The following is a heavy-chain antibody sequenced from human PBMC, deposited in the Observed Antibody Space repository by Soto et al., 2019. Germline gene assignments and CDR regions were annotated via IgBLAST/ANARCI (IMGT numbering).Heavy chain of an antibody. D-gene: IGHD6-13*01. CDR3: AKAPKGNYYYGMDV. CDR2: ISGSGGST. Sequence: GSLRLSCTASGFTFSSYAMSWVRQAPGKGLEWVSGISGSGGSTYFPDSVKGRFTISRDNSKNTLYLQMNSLRAEDKAVYYCAKAPKGNYYYGMDVWGQGTTVTVSS. V-gene: IGHV3-23*01. J-gene: IGHJ6*02. CDR1: GFTFSSYA.